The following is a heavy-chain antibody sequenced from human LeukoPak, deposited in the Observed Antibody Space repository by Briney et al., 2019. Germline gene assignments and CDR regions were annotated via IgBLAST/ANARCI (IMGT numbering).Heavy chain of an antibody. V-gene: IGHV4-59*12. CDR3: ARMGSAYYYYYMDV. Sequence: SETLSLTCTVSGGSISSYYWSWIRQPPGKGLEWIGYIYYSGSTNYNPSLKSRLTISVDTSKNQFSLKLSSVTAADTAVYYCARMGSAYYYYYMDVWGKGTTVTVSS. J-gene: IGHJ6*03. CDR1: GGSISSYY. CDR2: IYYSGST. D-gene: IGHD1-26*01.